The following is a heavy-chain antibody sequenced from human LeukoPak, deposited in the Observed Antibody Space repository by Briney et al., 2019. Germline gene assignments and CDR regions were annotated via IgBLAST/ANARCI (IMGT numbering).Heavy chain of an antibody. CDR3: ARSEYCSGSFCQPPWNGMDV. CDR1: GGSLRRDC. D-gene: IGHD2/OR15-2a*01. J-gene: IGHJ6*02. V-gene: IGHV4-59*01. Sequence: SETLSLTCTVSGGSLRRDCWSWVRLPPGRGLEWIGYMCNSGSTNYNPSLKSRVTILVDTSKNQVSLKLSSVTAADGAIYHCARSEYCSGSFCQPPWNGMDVWGQGTTATVSS. CDR2: MCNSGST.